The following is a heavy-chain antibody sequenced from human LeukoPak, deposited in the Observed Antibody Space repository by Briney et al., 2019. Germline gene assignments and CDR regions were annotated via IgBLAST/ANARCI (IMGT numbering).Heavy chain of an antibody. Sequence: SETLSLTCTVSGGSISSYYWSWIRQHPGKGLEWIGYIYYSGSTYYNPSLKSRVTISVDTSKNQFSLKLSSVTAADTAVYYCASIYDSSGYSFDYWGQGTLVTVSS. V-gene: IGHV4-59*06. J-gene: IGHJ4*02. CDR3: ASIYDSSGYSFDY. CDR1: GGSISSYY. CDR2: IYYSGST. D-gene: IGHD3-22*01.